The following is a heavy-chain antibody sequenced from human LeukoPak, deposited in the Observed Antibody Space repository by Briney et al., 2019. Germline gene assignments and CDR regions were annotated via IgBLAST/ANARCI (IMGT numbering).Heavy chain of an antibody. CDR1: GFTFSNYA. CDR2: ISSDGTNK. D-gene: IGHD3-16*01. Sequence: GGSLRLSCASSGFTFSNYAMHWVRRAPGKGLEWVAVISSDGTNKIYADSVKGRFTISGDNSKDTLYLQMNSLRAEDTAVYYCARDLSWGSTIASWGQGTLVIVSS. CDR3: ARDLSWGSTIAS. V-gene: IGHV3-30*04. J-gene: IGHJ4*02.